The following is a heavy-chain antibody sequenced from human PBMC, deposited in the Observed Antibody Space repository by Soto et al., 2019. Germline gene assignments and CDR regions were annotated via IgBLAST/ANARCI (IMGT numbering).Heavy chain of an antibody. CDR3: ARGFRLVVRGLDLYYGMDV. CDR1: GYTFTSYA. D-gene: IGHD3-10*01. CDR2: INAGNGNT. V-gene: IGHV1-3*01. Sequence: APVNASCKASGYTFTSYAMHWVRQAPGQRLEWMGWINAGNGNTKYSQKFQGRVTITRDTSASTAYMELSSLRSEDTAVYYCARGFRLVVRGLDLYYGMDVWGQGTTVTVSS. J-gene: IGHJ6*02.